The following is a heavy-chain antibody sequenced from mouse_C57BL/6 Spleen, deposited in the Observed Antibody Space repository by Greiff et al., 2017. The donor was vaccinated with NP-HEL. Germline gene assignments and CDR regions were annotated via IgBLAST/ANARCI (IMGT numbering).Heavy chain of an antibody. CDR1: GYTFTDYY. D-gene: IGHD2-4*01. Sequence: EVKLQQSGPELVKPGASVKISCKASGYTFTDYYMNWVKQSHGKSLEWIGDINPNNGGTSYNQKFKGKATLTVDKSSSTAYMELRSLTSEDSAVYYCARVYYDYDLYFDVWGTGTTVTVSS. CDR2: INPNNGGT. V-gene: IGHV1-26*01. CDR3: ARVYYDYDLYFDV. J-gene: IGHJ1*03.